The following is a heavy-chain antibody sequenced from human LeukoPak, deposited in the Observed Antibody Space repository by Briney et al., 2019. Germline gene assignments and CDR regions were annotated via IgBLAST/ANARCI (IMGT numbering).Heavy chain of an antibody. CDR1: GYSFTSYW. D-gene: IGHD3-9*01. CDR3: ARHEAYYDILTGYPTLLDY. V-gene: IGHV5-51*01. CDR2: IYPGDSDT. Sequence: GESLKISCKGSGYSFTSYWIVWERQMPGKGLEWMGIIYPGDSDTRYSPSFQGQVTISADKSISTAYLQWSSLKASDTAMYYCARHEAYYDILTGYPTLLDYWGQGTLVTVSS. J-gene: IGHJ4*02.